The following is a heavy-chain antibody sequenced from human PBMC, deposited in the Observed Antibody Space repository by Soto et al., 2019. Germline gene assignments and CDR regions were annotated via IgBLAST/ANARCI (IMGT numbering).Heavy chain of an antibody. CDR2: IYHSGST. D-gene: IGHD3-16*02. CDR3: ARSMITFGGIIVPFDY. CDR1: GGSISSSNW. Sequence: SETLSLTCAVSGGSISSSNWWSWVRQPPGKGLEWIGEIYHSGSTNYNPSLKSRVTISVDKSKNQFSLKLSSVTAADTAVYYCARSMITFGGIIVPFDYWGQGTLVTVSS. V-gene: IGHV4-4*02. J-gene: IGHJ4*02.